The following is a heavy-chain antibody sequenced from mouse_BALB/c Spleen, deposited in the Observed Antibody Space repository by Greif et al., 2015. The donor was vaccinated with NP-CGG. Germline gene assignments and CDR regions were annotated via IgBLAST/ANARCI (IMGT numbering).Heavy chain of an antibody. Sequence: QVQLKDSGPGLVAPSQSLSITCTVSGFSLTGYGVNWVRQPPGKGLEWLGMIWGDGSTDYNSALKSRLSISKDNSKSQGFLKMNSLQTDDTARYYCARGGSYYAMDYWGQGTSVTVSS. CDR2: IWGDGST. CDR3: ARGGSYYAMDY. D-gene: IGHD1-1*02. CDR1: GFSLTGYG. J-gene: IGHJ4*01. V-gene: IGHV2-6-7*01.